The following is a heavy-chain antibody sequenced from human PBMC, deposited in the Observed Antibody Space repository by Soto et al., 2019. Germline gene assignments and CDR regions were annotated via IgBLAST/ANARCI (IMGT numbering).Heavy chain of an antibody. V-gene: IGHV4-59*01. CDR3: ARVAYYYDSSGYIHYFDY. D-gene: IGHD3-22*01. CDR1: GGSISSYY. J-gene: IGHJ4*02. Sequence: SETLSLTCTVSGGSISSYYWSWIRQPPGKGLEWIGYIYYSGITNYNPSLKSRVTISVDTSKNQFSLKLSSVTAADTAVYYCARVAYYYDSSGYIHYFDYWGQGTLVTVSS. CDR2: IYYSGIT.